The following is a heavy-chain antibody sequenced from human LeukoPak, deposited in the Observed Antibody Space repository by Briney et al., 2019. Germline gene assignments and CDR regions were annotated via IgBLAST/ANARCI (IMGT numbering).Heavy chain of an antibody. CDR2: ISGSGGST. CDR3: AKLPWNDYHYYYYMDV. Sequence: GALRLSCAASGFSFSNYGMNWVRQAPGKGLEWVSAISGSGGSTYYADSVKGRFTISRDNSKNTLYLQMNSLRAEDTAVYYCAKLPWNDYHYYYYMDVWGKGTTVTISS. D-gene: IGHD1-1*01. J-gene: IGHJ6*03. V-gene: IGHV3-23*01. CDR1: GFSFSNYG.